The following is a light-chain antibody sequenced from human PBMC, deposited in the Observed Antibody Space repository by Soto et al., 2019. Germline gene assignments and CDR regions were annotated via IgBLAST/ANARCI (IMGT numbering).Light chain of an antibody. CDR3: QDYGSSPQT. V-gene: IGKV3-20*01. Sequence: EIVLTRSPGTLCLSQGERVTISCRVSQSLSSGYLAWYQQKFGQAPRLLIYDASRRATGIPERFSGRWSGTYFTLTISILEPEDFAVYYCQDYGSSPQTFGQGTKVDIK. CDR2: DAS. J-gene: IGKJ1*01. CDR1: QSLSSGY.